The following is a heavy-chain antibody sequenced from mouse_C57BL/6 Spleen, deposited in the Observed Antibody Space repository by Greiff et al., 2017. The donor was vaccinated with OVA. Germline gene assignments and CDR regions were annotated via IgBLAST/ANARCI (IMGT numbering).Heavy chain of an antibody. D-gene: IGHD1-1*01. Sequence: QVQLQQSGAELVRPGASVKLSCKASGYTFTDYYINWVKQRPGQGLEWIARIYPGSGNTYYNEKFKGKATLTAEKSSSTAYMQLSSLTSEDSAVYFCAGIYYGSRGYAMDYWGQGTSVTVSS. V-gene: IGHV1-76*01. CDR1: GYTFTDYY. CDR2: IYPGSGNT. J-gene: IGHJ4*01. CDR3: AGIYYGSRGYAMDY.